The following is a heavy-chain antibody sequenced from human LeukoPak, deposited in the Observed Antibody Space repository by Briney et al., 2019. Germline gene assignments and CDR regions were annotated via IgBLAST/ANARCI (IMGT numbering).Heavy chain of an antibody. Sequence: SETLSLTCDVYGGSFSGIYWKWIRQPPGKGLECIGEINPSGNSDYNPSLKSRVTISVDTSRNQFSLKLSSVTAADTAVYYCARQGCSSTTCYLFALYAFDIWGQGTMVTVSS. CDR2: INPSGNS. J-gene: IGHJ3*02. CDR1: GGSFSGIY. V-gene: IGHV4-34*01. CDR3: ARQGCSSTTCYLFALYAFDI. D-gene: IGHD2-2*01.